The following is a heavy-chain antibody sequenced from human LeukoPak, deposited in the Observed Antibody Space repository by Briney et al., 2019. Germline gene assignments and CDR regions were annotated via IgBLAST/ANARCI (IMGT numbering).Heavy chain of an antibody. J-gene: IGHJ6*03. D-gene: IGHD6-13*01. CDR3: ARDQWGIAAAGTDYYYMDV. V-gene: IGHV3-9*01. Sequence: GGSLRLSCAASGFTFDDYAMHWVRQAPGKGLEWVSGISWNSGSTGYADSVKGRFTISRDNAKNSLYLQMNSLRAEDTAVYYCARDQWGIAAAGTDYYYMDVWGKGTTVTVSS. CDR1: GFTFDDYA. CDR2: ISWNSGST.